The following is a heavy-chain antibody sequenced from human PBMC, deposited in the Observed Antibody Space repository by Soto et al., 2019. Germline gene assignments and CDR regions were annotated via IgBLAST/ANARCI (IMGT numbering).Heavy chain of an antibody. CDR1: GGSISSYY. D-gene: IGHD3-9*01. V-gene: IGHV4-59*08. CDR2: IYYSGST. Sequence: SETLSLTCTVSGGSISSYYWSWIRQPPGKGLEWIGYIYYSGSTNYNPSLKSRVTISVDTSKNQFSLKLSSVTAADTAVYYCARLSTPFYDILTGYIDYWGQGTLVTVSS. J-gene: IGHJ4*02. CDR3: ARLSTPFYDILTGYIDY.